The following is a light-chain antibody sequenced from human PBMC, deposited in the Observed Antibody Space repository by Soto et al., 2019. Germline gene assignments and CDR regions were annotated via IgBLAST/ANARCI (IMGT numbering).Light chain of an antibody. CDR1: SSDVGSYNR. CDR2: EVS. J-gene: IGLJ1*01. V-gene: IGLV2-18*02. Sequence: QSALTQPPSVSGSPGQSVTISCTRTSSDVGSYNRVSWYQQPPGTAPKLMIYEVSNRPSGVPDRFSGSKSGNTASLTISGLQAEDEADYYCSSYTSSITFVFGTGTKLTVL. CDR3: SSYTSSITFV.